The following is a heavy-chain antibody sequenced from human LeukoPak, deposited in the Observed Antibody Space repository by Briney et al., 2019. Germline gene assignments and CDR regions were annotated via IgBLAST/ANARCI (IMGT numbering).Heavy chain of an antibody. J-gene: IGHJ4*02. CDR2: IIPILGIA. CDR1: GGTFSSYT. D-gene: IGHD1-20*01. Sequence: SVKVSCKASGGTFSSYTISWVRQAPGQGLEWMGRIIPILGIANYAQKFQGRVTITADKSTSTAYMELSSLRSEDTAVYYCAKDSKWYKWWDRYFDYWGQGTLVTVSS. CDR3: AKDSKWYKWWDRYFDY. V-gene: IGHV1-69*04.